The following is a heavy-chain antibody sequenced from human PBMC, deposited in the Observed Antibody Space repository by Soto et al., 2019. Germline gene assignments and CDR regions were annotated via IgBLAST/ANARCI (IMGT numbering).Heavy chain of an antibody. CDR3: ARERCSSTSCYKGPFYYYGLDV. CDR2: ISAYNGNT. J-gene: IGHJ6*02. V-gene: IGHV1-18*01. CDR1: GYMFTTYG. Sequence: ASVKVSCKASGYMFTTYGTSWVRQAPGQGLEWMGWISAYNGNTKYAQKLQGRVTMTTDTSTSTAYMELRSLRSDDTAVYYCARERCSSTSCYKGPFYYYGLDVWGQGTTVTVSS. D-gene: IGHD2-2*02.